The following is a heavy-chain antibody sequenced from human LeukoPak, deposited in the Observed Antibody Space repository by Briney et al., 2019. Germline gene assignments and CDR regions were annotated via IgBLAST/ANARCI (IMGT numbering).Heavy chain of an antibody. CDR1: GGSISSSSYY. CDR2: IYYSGST. Sequence: SETLSLTCTVSGGSISSSSYYWGWIRQPPGKGLEWIGSIYYSGSTYYNPSLKSRVTISVDTSKSQFSLKLSSVTAADTAVYYCARQGRYYDSGGYPDYWGQGTLVTVPS. J-gene: IGHJ4*02. V-gene: IGHV4-39*01. CDR3: ARQGRYYDSGGYPDY. D-gene: IGHD3-22*01.